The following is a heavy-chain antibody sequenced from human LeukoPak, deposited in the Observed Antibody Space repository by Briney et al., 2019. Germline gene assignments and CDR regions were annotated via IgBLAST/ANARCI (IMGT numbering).Heavy chain of an antibody. CDR3: ARALGYCSSTSCHYGLDV. Sequence: GASVKVSCKASGYTFTSYGISWVRQAPGQGLEWMGWISAYNGNTNYAQKLQGRVTMTTDTSTSTAYMELRSLRSDDTAVYYCARALGYCSSTSCHYGLDVWGKGTTVTVSS. D-gene: IGHD2-2*01. J-gene: IGHJ6*04. CDR1: GYTFTSYG. CDR2: ISAYNGNT. V-gene: IGHV1-18*01.